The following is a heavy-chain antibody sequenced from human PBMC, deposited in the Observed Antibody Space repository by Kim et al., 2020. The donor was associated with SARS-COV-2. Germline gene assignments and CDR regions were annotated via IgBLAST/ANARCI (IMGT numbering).Heavy chain of an antibody. CDR3: AKDLVRILEYCSSTSCYEADAFDI. V-gene: IGHV3-23*01. Sequence: GGSLRLSCAASGFTFSSYAMSWVRRAPGKGLEWVSAISGSGGSTYYADSVKGRFTISRDNSKNTLYLQMNSLRAEDTAVYYCAKDLVRILEYCSSTSCYEADAFDIWGQGTMVTVSS. CDR1: GFTFSSYA. J-gene: IGHJ3*02. D-gene: IGHD2-2*01. CDR2: ISGSGGST.